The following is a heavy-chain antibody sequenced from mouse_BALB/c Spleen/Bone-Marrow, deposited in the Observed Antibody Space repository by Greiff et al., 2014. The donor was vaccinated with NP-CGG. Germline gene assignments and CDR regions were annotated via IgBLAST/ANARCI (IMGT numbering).Heavy chain of an antibody. CDR1: GFTFSNYG. CDR2: VNVNGDRT. D-gene: IGHD2-4*01. Sequence: EVQRVESGGGLVQPGGSLKLSCAASGFTFSNYGMSWVRQTPDKGLEMIATVNVNGDRTYHPDSVKGRFTISRDNAKNTLSLQMSSLKSEDTAMYYCARGYDYSSWFAYWGQGTLVTVSA. V-gene: IGHV5-6-3*01. CDR3: ARGYDYSSWFAY. J-gene: IGHJ3*01.